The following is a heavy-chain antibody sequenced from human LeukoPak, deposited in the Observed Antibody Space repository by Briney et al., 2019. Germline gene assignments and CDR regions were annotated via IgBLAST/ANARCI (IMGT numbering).Heavy chain of an antibody. CDR2: ISSSGSTI. CDR3: ATAAEWELRYFDY. D-gene: IGHD1-26*01. Sequence: GGSLRLSCAASGFTFSDYYMSWIRQAPGKGLEWVSYISSSGSTIYYADSVKGRFTISRDNAKNSLYLQMNSLRAEDTAVYYCATAAEWELRYFDYWGQGTLVTVSS. CDR1: GFTFSDYY. J-gene: IGHJ4*02. V-gene: IGHV3-11*04.